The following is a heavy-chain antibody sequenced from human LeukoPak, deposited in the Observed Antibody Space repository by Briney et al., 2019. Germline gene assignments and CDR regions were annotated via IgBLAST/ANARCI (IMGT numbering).Heavy chain of an antibody. V-gene: IGHV1-2*02. CDR3: ARGVVAATFYYYMDV. CDR1: GYTFTGYY. Sequence: ASVKLSCKPSGYTFTGYYIQWVRQAPGQGLEWLGWINPNSGGTNYAQKFQGRVTMTRDTSITTAYMEVRRLTLDDTAVYYCARGVVAATFYYYMDVWGKGTTVTVSS. CDR2: INPNSGGT. D-gene: IGHD2-15*01. J-gene: IGHJ6*03.